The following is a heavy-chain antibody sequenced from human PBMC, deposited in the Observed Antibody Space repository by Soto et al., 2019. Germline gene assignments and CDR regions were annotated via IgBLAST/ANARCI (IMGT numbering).Heavy chain of an antibody. D-gene: IGHD3-22*01. CDR3: AKDTYYYHRNGYYTYDH. CDR2: VSYDGSNK. CDR1: GFTFSRYD. V-gene: IGHV3-30*18. Sequence: GGALRLSCAASGFTFSRYDVHWVRQAPGKGLEWVASVSYDGSNKHYADTVKGRITISRDNSRNSLDLQMNSLRAEDTYLYYCAKDTYYYHRNGYYTYDHWGQGTQVTVSS. J-gene: IGHJ4*02.